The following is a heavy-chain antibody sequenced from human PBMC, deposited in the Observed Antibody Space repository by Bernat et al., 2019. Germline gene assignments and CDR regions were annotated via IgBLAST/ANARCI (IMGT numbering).Heavy chain of an antibody. CDR3: AKDEGLFPYYFDY. D-gene: IGHD3/OR15-3a*01. CDR2: VTGSGGGT. Sequence: EVQLLESGGGLVQPGGSLRLSCAASGFTFSSHAMSWVRQAPGKGLEWVSTVTGSGGGTYYADSVKGRFTISRDNSKNTLYLQMNTLRAEDTAVYYCAKDEGLFPYYFDYWGQGTLVTVSS. J-gene: IGHJ4*02. CDR1: GFTFSSHA. V-gene: IGHV3-23*01.